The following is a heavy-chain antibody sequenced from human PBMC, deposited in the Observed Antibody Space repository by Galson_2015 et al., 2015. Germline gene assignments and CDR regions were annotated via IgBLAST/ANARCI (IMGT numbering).Heavy chain of an antibody. J-gene: IGHJ3*02. D-gene: IGHD4-17*01. CDR3: ARGPYGDYVDAFDI. CDR1: GFSLRDYY. Sequence: SLRLSCAASGFSLRDYYMSWIRQAPGKGLEWVSYISSGSSTIYYADSVKGRFTISRDNAKKSLSLQMNSLRDEDTAVYYCARGPYGDYVDAFDIWGQGTMVTVSS. CDR2: ISSGSSTI. V-gene: IGHV3-11*04.